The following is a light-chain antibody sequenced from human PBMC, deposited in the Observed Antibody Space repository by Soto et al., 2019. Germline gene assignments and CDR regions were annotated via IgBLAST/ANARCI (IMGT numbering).Light chain of an antibody. V-gene: IGLV1-36*01. CDR1: SSHIGNNA. J-gene: IGLJ1*01. CDR3: AEWDDSLNGNV. CDR2: YDD. Sequence: QSVLNQPPSVSGAPRPGVPIPCSGSSSHIGNNAVNWYQQLPRKAPKLLIYYDDLLPSAVSVRFSGSKSGTSAALAICGLKSEDEADYYGAEWDDSLNGNVFGTGTKVTVL.